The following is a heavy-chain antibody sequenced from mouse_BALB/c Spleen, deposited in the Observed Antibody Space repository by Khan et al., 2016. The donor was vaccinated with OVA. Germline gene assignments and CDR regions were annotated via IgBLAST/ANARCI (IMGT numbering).Heavy chain of an antibody. D-gene: IGHD2-1*01. V-gene: IGHV1S81*02. Sequence: QVQLQQPGAELVNPGASVNLSCKASGYTLTSYWMHWVKQRPGQGLEWIGEINPSNGRTNYNEKFKSKATLTVDKSSSTAYMQLSSPTSEDSAVYYCARLLINFDYWGQGTTPTVSS. CDR1: GYTLTSYW. J-gene: IGHJ2*01. CDR2: INPSNGRT. CDR3: ARLLINFDY.